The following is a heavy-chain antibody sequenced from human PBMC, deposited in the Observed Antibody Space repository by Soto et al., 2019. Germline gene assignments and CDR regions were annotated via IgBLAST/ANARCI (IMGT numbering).Heavy chain of an antibody. J-gene: IGHJ4*02. CDR2: IDGVGAGS. V-gene: IGHV3-74*01. CDR3: TTVFED. CDR1: GFTFTNYW. Sequence: EVQLVQAVGGSVQPGGSLRLSCVASGFTFTNYWMHWDRQDPGTWLVWVTRIDGVGAGSGYSDSVRGRFTISKDNAENMLYLQRNSLRAEDTAEYYCTTVFEDWVQGALVTVSS.